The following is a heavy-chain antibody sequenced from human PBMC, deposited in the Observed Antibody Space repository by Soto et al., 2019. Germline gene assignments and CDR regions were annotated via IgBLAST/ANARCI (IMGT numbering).Heavy chain of an antibody. CDR1: GGSISSSSYY. J-gene: IGHJ4*02. Sequence: SETLSLTCTVSGGSISSSSYYWSWIRQHPGKGLEWIGYIYYSGFTFYNPSLKSRVTISVVTSKNQFSLKLTSVTAADTAVYYCARWRSYSSSSYYFDYWGQGALVTVSS. CDR2: IYYSGFT. CDR3: ARWRSYSSSSYYFDY. V-gene: IGHV4-61*01. D-gene: IGHD6-13*01.